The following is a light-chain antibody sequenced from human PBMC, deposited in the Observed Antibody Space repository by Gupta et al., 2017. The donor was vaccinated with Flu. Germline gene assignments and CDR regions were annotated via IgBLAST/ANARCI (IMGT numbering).Light chain of an antibody. CDR2: ESN. Sequence: QSVLTQPRSVSAAPRQKVTISCYGSSSNIENNYVSWYQQLPGTAPKLLIYESNKRPSGIPDGFFGSTSSRSATLGITGLQTGDEADYYCGTWDSSMSAWVFGGGTKLTVL. J-gene: IGLJ3*02. CDR3: GTWDSSMSAWV. V-gene: IGLV1-51*02. CDR1: SSNIENNY.